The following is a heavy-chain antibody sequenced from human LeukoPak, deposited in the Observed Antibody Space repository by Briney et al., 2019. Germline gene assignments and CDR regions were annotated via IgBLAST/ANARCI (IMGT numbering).Heavy chain of an antibody. CDR1: GGSISSGGYS. V-gene: IGHV4-30-2*01. J-gene: IGHJ3*02. CDR3: ARGMTNDFNDAFDI. Sequence: PSETLSLTCTVSGGSISSGGYSWSWIRQPPGKGLEWIGYIYHSGSTYYNPSLKSRVTISVDRSKNQFSLKLSSVTAADTAVYYCARGMTNDFNDAFDIWGQGTMVTVSS. CDR2: IYHSGST. D-gene: IGHD3-3*01.